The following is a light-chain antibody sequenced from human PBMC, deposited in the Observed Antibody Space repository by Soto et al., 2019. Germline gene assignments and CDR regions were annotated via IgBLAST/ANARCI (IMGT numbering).Light chain of an antibody. V-gene: IGKV1-33*01. J-gene: IGKJ4*01. Sequence: DIQMTQSPSTLPASVGDRVTITCRASQSSSNWLAWYQQKPGKAPKLLIYDASNLETGVPSRFSGSGSGTDFTFTISSLQPEDIATYYCQQYDNLPLTFGGGTKVDIK. CDR1: QSSSNW. CDR2: DAS. CDR3: QQYDNLPLT.